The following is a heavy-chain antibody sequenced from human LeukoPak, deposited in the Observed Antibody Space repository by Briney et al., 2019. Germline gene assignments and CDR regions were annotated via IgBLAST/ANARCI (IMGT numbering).Heavy chain of an antibody. CDR2: IYYSGST. Sequence: KPSETLSLTCTVSGGSISSYYWSWIRQPPGKGLEWIGYIYYSGSTYYSPSLKSRVSMSIDTSKNQFSLKLSSMTAADTAVYYCVRDRGSGSGSYTFDYWGQGTLVTVSS. CDR3: VRDRGSGSGSYTFDY. J-gene: IGHJ4*02. V-gene: IGHV4-59*04. CDR1: GGSISSYY. D-gene: IGHD3-10*01.